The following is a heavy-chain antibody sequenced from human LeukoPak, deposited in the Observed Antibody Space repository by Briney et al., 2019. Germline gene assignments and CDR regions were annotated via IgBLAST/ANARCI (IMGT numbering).Heavy chain of an antibody. CDR2: ISYDGSNK. D-gene: IGHD3-3*01. CDR1: GFTFSSYG. J-gene: IGHJ4*02. CDR3: ARGGVDFWSGNRFDY. V-gene: IGHV3-30*03. Sequence: GRSLRLSCAASGFTFSSYGMHWVRQAPGKGLEWVAVISYDGSNKYYADSVKGRFTISRDNAKNTLYLQMNSLRAEDTAVYYCARGGVDFWSGNRFDYWGQGTLVTVSS.